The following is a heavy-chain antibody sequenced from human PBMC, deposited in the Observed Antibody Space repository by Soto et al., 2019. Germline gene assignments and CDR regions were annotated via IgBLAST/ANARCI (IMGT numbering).Heavy chain of an antibody. CDR1: GFTFSSYS. V-gene: IGHV3-48*02. J-gene: IGHJ6*02. CDR2: ISSSSSTI. D-gene: IGHD2-2*01. CDR3: GRGKGYCSSTSCYGGYYYGMDV. Sequence: GGSLRLSCAASGFTFSSYSMNWVRQAPGKGLEWVSYISSSSSTIYYADSVKGEFTISRDNAKNSRYLQMNSLRDEDTVVYYCGRGKGYCSSTSCYGGYYYGMDVWGQGTTVTVSS.